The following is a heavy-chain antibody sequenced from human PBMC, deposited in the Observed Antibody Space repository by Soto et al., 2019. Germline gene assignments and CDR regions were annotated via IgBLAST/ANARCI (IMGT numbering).Heavy chain of an antibody. CDR3: ARKSFDAPLVFDY. D-gene: IGHD3-9*01. CDR1: GGSISSVNW. J-gene: IGHJ4*02. Sequence: QVQLQESGPGLVKPSGTLSLTCAVSGGSISSVNWWTWVRQPPGKGLEWIGEIYHSGSTNYNPSLKSRVTISIDISKRQFSLRLTSVTAADTAVYYCARKSFDAPLVFDYWGQGTLVTVSS. CDR2: IYHSGST. V-gene: IGHV4-4*02.